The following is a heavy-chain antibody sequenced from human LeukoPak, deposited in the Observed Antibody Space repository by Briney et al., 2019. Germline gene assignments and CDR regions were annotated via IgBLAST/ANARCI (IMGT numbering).Heavy chain of an antibody. CDR2: INSDGSTT. D-gene: IGHD1-26*01. V-gene: IGHV3-74*03. Sequence: GGSLRLSCAASGFTFSSYWMYWVRQAPGKGLVWVSRINSDGSTTEYADSVKGRFTISRDNAKNTLFLQLSSLRAEDTAVYYCARGPDHGGSYYHDWGQGTLVTVS. J-gene: IGHJ4*02. CDR1: GFTFSSYW. CDR3: ARGPDHGGSYYHD.